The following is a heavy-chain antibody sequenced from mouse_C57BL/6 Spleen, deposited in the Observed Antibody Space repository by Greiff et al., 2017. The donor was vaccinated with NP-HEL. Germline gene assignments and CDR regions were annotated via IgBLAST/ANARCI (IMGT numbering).Heavy chain of an antibody. CDR3: ARSGDGYRVMDY. V-gene: IGHV1-18*01. J-gene: IGHJ4*01. Sequence: EVQLQESGPELVKPGASVKIPCKASGYTFTDYNMDWVKQSHGKSLEWIGDINPNNGGTIYNQKFKGKATLTGDKSSSTAYMELRSLTSEDTAVYYCARSGDGYRVMDYWGQGTSVTVSS. CDR1: GYTFTDYN. D-gene: IGHD2-3*01. CDR2: INPNNGGT.